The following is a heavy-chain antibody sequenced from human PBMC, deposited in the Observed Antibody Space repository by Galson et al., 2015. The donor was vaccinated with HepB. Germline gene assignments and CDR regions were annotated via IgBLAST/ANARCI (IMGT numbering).Heavy chain of an antibody. CDR3: ARELVGATTWYDY. J-gene: IGHJ4*02. CDR2: IHSGGST. CDR1: GFTVSSNY. V-gene: IGHV3-53*04. D-gene: IGHD1-26*01. Sequence: SLRLSCAASGFTVSSNYMSWVRQAPGKGLEWVSVIHSGGSTYYADSVKGRFTISRHNSKNTLYLQMNSLRAEDTAVYYCARELVGATTWYDYWGQGTLVTVSS.